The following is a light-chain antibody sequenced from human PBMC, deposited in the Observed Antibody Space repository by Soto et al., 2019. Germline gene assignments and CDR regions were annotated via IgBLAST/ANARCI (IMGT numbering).Light chain of an antibody. J-gene: IGKJ1*01. V-gene: IGKV1-5*03. CDR1: QSISSW. CDR3: QQYNSYSPT. CDR2: KAS. Sequence: DIQMTQSPSTLSASVGDRVTITCRASQSISSWLAWYQQKPGKAPKLLIYKASSLESGVPSRFSGSGSGTEFTHTIRSLQPDDFASYYCQQYNSYSPTLGQGTKVEIK.